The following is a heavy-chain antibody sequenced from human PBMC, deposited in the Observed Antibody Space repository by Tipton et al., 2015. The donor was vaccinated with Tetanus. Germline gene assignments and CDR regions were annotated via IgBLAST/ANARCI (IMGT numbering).Heavy chain of an antibody. D-gene: IGHD6-19*01. CDR2: FYYSGSS. CDR3: ASLPKHWLAPRGAP. V-gene: IGHV4-39*01. CDR1: GRSLSGSTYY. Sequence: GLVKPSETLTLTCAVSGRSLSGSTYYWGWIRQPPGKGLEWIGGFYYSGSSYYNSSLKSRVTISGDTSKNQFSLNLTSVTAADTAVYYCASLPKHWLAPRGAPWGQGTQVTVSS. J-gene: IGHJ5*02.